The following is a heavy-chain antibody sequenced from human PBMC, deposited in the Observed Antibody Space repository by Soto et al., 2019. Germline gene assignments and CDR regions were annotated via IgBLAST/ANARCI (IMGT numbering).Heavy chain of an antibody. CDR2: IIHRGTS. CDR1: GDSVDQSY. CDR3: ARERRGFGYIDY. J-gene: IGHJ4*02. Sequence: SETLSLTCTVSGDSVDQSYCSWIRQSPGKRMEWIGYIIHRGTSKYNPSLNSRVTMSLDTSKNQVSLRLTSVTAADTAIYFCARERRGFGYIDYWGLGTLVTVSS. V-gene: IGHV4-59*02. D-gene: IGHD3-3*01.